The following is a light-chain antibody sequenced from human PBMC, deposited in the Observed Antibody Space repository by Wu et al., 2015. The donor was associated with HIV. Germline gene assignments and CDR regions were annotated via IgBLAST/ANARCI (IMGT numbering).Light chain of an antibody. CDR2: EAY. Sequence: RVLTQSPGTLSLSPGDRATLSCRASQYISDNYVAWYQQKFGQPPRLLIHEAYKRAAGVPDRFDASGSGTDFTLTIDRLEPEDFAVYFCQQYRDSPTTFGQGTRLENK. CDR3: QQYRDSPTT. J-gene: IGKJ5*01. CDR1: QYISDNY. V-gene: IGKV3-20*01.